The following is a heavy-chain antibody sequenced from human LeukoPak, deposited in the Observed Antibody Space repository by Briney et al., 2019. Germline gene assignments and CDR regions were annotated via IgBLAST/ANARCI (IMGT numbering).Heavy chain of an antibody. CDR3: ARVGSSGWYDMVEYFQH. CDR2: ISAYNGNT. V-gene: IGHV1-18*01. J-gene: IGHJ1*01. D-gene: IGHD6-19*01. CDR1: GYTFTSYG. Sequence: ASVKVSCKASGYTFTSYGISWVRQAPGQGLEWMGWISAYNGNTNYAQKLQGRVTMTTDTSTSTAYMELRSLRSDDTAVYYCARVGSSGWYDMVEYFQHWSQGTLVTVSS.